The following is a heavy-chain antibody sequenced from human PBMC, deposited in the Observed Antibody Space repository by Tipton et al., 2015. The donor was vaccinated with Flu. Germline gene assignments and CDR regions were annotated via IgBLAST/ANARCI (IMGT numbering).Heavy chain of an antibody. CDR2: ITWDGGTT. D-gene: IGHD6-6*01. CDR3: AKGRGLYSNSALDY. V-gene: IGHV3-43D*04. CDR1: GFTFDDYG. Sequence: GSLRLSCAASGFTFDDYGMHWVRQAPGKGLEWVSLITWDGGTTYYADSVKGRLTISRDNNKNFLYLQMDNLRADDSALYYCAKGRGLYSNSALDYWGQGALVTVSS. J-gene: IGHJ4*02.